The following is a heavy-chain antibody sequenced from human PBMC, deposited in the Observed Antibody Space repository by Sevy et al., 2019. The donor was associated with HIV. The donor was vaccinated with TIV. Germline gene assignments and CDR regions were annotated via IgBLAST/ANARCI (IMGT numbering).Heavy chain of an antibody. Sequence: GESLKISCKASGYSFTAYWIGWVRHMPGKGLTWMGILFPGNSDVRSFEGHVTVSVDKSVNTAYLQWGSLKASDSAIYYCVRGGHLPLDAFNLWGQGTMVTVSS. J-gene: IGHJ3*01. CDR3: VRGGHLPLDAFNL. CDR2: LFPGNSDV. V-gene: IGHV5-51*01. CDR1: GYSFTAYW. D-gene: IGHD2-15*01.